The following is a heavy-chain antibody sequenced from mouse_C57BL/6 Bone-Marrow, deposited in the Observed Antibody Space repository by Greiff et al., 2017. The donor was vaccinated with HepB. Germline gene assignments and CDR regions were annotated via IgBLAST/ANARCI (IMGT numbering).Heavy chain of an antibody. D-gene: IGHD4-1*01. V-gene: IGHV3-8*01. CDR2: ISYSGST. Sequence: VQLKESGPGLAKPSQTLSLTCSVTGYSIPSDYWNWIRQFPGNKLEYMGYISYSGSTYYNPSLKRRISITRDTSKNQYYLQLNSVTTEDTATYYCARSGNWDHFDYWGQGTTLTVSS. CDR1: GYSIPSDY. CDR3: ARSGNWDHFDY. J-gene: IGHJ2*01.